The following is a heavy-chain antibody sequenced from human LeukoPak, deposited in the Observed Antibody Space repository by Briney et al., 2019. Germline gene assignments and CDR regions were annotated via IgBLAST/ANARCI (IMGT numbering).Heavy chain of an antibody. V-gene: IGHV3-23*01. CDR1: GFTFSSYA. D-gene: IGHD3-10*01. J-gene: IGHJ4*02. Sequence: GGSLRLSCAASGFTFSSYAMSWVRQAPGKGLEWVSTISGSGGNTYYADSVKGRFTISRDNSKSTLYLQMNSLRAEDTAVYYCARAKPKNMVRGLIMRRESRYYFDYWGQGTLVTVSS. CDR2: ISGSGGNT. CDR3: ARAKPKNMVRGLIMRRESRYYFDY.